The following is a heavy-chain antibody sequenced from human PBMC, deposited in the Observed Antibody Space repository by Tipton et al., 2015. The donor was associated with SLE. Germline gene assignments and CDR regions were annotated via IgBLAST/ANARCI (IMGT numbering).Heavy chain of an antibody. J-gene: IGHJ4*02. Sequence: GSLRLSCAASGFTFSSNAMSWVRQAPGKGLEWVSAISGSGGSTYYADSVKGRFTISRDNAKSSLYLQMDSLRDEDTAVYYCARDSGGGYDRGFDNWGQGTLVTVSS. D-gene: IGHD5-12*01. CDR3: ARDSGGGYDRGFDN. V-gene: IGHV3-23*01. CDR1: GFTFSSNA. CDR2: ISGSGGST.